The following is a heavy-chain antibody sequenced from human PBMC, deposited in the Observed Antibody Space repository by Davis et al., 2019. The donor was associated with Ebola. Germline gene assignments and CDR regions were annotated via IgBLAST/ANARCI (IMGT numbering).Heavy chain of an antibody. CDR3: AKDNWNSQGGDLYYYYYGMDV. J-gene: IGHJ6*02. CDR2: ISYDGSNK. V-gene: IGHV3-30*18. CDR1: GFTFSSYG. Sequence: PGGSLRLSCAASGFTFSSYGMHWVRQAPGKGLEWVAVISYDGSNKYYADSVKGRFTISRDNSKNTLYLQMNSLRAEDTAVYYCAKDNWNSQGGDLYYYYYGMDVWGQGTTVTVSS. D-gene: IGHD1-7*01.